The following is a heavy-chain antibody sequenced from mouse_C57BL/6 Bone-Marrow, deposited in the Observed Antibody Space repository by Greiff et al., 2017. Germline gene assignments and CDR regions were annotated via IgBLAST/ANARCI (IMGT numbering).Heavy chain of an antibody. CDR3: ARGAITRAMDY. CDR1: GYSITSGYY. V-gene: IGHV3-6*01. CDR2: ISYDGSN. D-gene: IGHD2-4*01. Sequence: DVQLQESGPGLVKPSQSLSLTCSVTGYSITSGYYWNWIRQFPGNKLEWMGYISYDGSNNYNPSLKNRISITRDTSKNHFFLKLNSVTTEDTATYYCARGAITRAMDYWGQGTSVTVSS. J-gene: IGHJ4*01.